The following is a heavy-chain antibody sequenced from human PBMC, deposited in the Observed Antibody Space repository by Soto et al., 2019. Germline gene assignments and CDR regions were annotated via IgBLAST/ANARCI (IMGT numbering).Heavy chain of an antibody. J-gene: IGHJ4*02. V-gene: IGHV4-34*01. D-gene: IGHD3-22*01. CDR3: ARGYESSRRYLPLLDY. Sequence: QVQLQQWGAGLLKPSETLSLRCVVNSGSFSGYYWTGIRQTPGKGLEWIGEISHSGSTNYNPSLMSRVTMSADTSKKQSSLRLSSVTAADTALYFCARGYESSRRYLPLLDYWGQGTLVPVSS. CDR2: ISHSGST. CDR1: SGSFSGYY.